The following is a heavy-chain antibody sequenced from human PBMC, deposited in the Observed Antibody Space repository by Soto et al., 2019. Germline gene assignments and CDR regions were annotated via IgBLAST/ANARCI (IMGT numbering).Heavy chain of an antibody. CDR2: IYYTGTT. D-gene: IGHD6-19*01. V-gene: IGHV4-59*01. Sequence: QVQLQESGPGLVKSSETLSLTCTVSGGSMSGNYWSWIRQTPGKGLEWIGYIYYTGTTNYNASLKSRVTLSVDTSRNQFSLKLTSVTDADTAVYFCARGGWYVDYWGQGTLVTVSS. CDR1: GGSMSGNY. J-gene: IGHJ4*02. CDR3: ARGGWYVDY.